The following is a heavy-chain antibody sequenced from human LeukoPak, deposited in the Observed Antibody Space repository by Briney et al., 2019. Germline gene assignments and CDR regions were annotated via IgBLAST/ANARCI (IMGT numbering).Heavy chain of an antibody. V-gene: IGHV3-23*01. J-gene: IGHJ4*02. D-gene: IGHD6-19*01. CDR1: GFTFSSYA. CDR3: AKASSKVAGTAIGY. Sequence: GSLLLSCAASGFTFSSYAMSWVRPAPGKGLEWVSAISGSGGSTYYADSVKGRFTISRDNSKNTLYLQMNSLRAEDTAVYYCAKASSKVAGTAIGYWGQGTLVTVSS. CDR2: ISGSGGST.